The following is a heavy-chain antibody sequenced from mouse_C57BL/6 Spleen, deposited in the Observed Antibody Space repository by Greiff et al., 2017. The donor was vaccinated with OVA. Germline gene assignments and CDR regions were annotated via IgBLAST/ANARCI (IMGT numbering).Heavy chain of an antibody. J-gene: IGHJ4*01. D-gene: IGHD2-5*01. Sequence: VQLQQPGAELVKPGASVKLSCKASGYTFTSYWMHWVKQRPGQGLEWIGMIHPNSGSTNYNEKFKSKATLTVDKSSSTAYMQLSSLTSEDSAVYYCSIIVTHYYAMDYWGQGTSVTVSS. CDR3: SIIVTHYYAMDY. CDR2: IHPNSGST. V-gene: IGHV1-64*01. CDR1: GYTFTSYW.